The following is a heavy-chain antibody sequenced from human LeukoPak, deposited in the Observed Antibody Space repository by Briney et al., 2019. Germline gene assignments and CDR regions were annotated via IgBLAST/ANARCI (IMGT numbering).Heavy chain of an antibody. CDR1: GGSISSGGYS. CDR3: ASATGGVPAAIGAFDI. D-gene: IGHD2-2*01. J-gene: IGHJ3*02. V-gene: IGHV4-30-2*01. Sequence: SETLSLTCAVFGGSISSGGYSWSWIRQPPGKGLEWIGYIYHSGSTYYNPSLKSRVTISVDRSKNQFSLKLSSVTAADTAVYYCASATGGVPAAIGAFDIWGQGTMVTVSS. CDR2: IYHSGST.